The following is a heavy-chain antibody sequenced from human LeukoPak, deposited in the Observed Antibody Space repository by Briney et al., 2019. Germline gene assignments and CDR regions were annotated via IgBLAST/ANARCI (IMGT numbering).Heavy chain of an antibody. J-gene: IGHJ5*02. CDR1: GYTFTGYY. CDR2: ISPKSGGT. Sequence: GASVKVSCKASGYTFTGYYMHWVRQAPGQGLEWMGWISPKSGGTDYAQKFQGRVTMTRDTSITTAYMELSRLRSDDTAVYYCLRVAVPAGGWFDPWGQGTVVTVSS. V-gene: IGHV1-2*02. CDR3: LRVAVPAGGWFDP. D-gene: IGHD6-19*01.